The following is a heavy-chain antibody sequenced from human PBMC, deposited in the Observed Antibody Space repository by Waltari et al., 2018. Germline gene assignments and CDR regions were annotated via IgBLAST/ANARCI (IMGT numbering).Heavy chain of an antibody. V-gene: IGHV1-8*03. Sequence: QVQLVQSGAEVKKPGSSVKVSCKASGGTFSSYAISWVRQAPGQGLEWMGWMNPNSGNTGYAQKFQGRVTITRNTSISTAYMELSSLRSEDTAVYYCATGPEIRGMDVWGQGTTVTVSS. CDR2: MNPNSGNT. J-gene: IGHJ6*02. CDR1: GGTFSSYA. CDR3: ATGPEIRGMDV.